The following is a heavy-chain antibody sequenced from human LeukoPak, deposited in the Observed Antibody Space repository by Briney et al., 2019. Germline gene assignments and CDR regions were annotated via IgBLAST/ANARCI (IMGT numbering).Heavy chain of an antibody. CDR3: ARTPSMVVTSEVY. CDR2: IYYSGST. Sequence: SETLSLTCTVSGGSISSSSYYWGWIRQPPGKGLEWIGSIYYSGSTYYNPSLKSRVTISVDTSKNQFSLKLSSVTATDTAVYYCARTPSMVVTSEVYWGQGTLVTVSS. J-gene: IGHJ4*02. D-gene: IGHD4-23*01. V-gene: IGHV4-39*01. CDR1: GGSISSSSYY.